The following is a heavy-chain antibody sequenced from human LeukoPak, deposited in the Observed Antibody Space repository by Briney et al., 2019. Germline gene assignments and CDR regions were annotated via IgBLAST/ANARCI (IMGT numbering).Heavy chain of an antibody. CDR3: ARYSGYDFDFDY. J-gene: IGHJ4*02. V-gene: IGHV3-48*03. D-gene: IGHD5-12*01. Sequence: PGGPLRLSCAASGFTFSSYEMNWVRKAPGKGLEWVSYISSSGSTIYYADSVKGRFTISRDNAKNSLYLQMNSLRAEDTAVYYCARYSGYDFDFDYWGQGTLVTVSS. CDR2: ISSSGSTI. CDR1: GFTFSSYE.